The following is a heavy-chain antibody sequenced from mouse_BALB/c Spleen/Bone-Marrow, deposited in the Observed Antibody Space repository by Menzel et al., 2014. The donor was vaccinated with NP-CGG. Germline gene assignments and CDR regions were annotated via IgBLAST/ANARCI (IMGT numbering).Heavy chain of an antibody. D-gene: IGHD2-10*01. CDR1: GYTFSSYW. CDR2: ILPGSGST. Sequence: VNLVESGAELMKPGASMKISCKATGYTFSSYWIEWVKQRPGHGLEWIGEILPGSGSTNYNERFKGKATFTADTSSNTAYMQLSSLTSEDSAVYYCARAYYVNYDAMDYWGQGTSVTVSS. CDR3: ARAYYVNYDAMDY. V-gene: IGHV1-9*01. J-gene: IGHJ4*01.